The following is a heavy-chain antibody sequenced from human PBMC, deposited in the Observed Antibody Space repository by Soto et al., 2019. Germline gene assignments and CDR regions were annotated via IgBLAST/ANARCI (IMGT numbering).Heavy chain of an antibody. J-gene: IGHJ6*03. CDR2: ISAYNDNT. CDR3: ARDLSDMEYYYLDV. V-gene: IGHV1-18*01. Sequence: ASVKVSCKASGYIFTNYGISWVRQAPGQGLEWMGWISAYNDNTNYVQRLQGRITMTTDTSTGTAYMELRSLRSDDTAVYYCARDLSDMEYYYLDVWGKGTTVIVSS. D-gene: IGHD3-9*01. CDR1: GYIFTNYG.